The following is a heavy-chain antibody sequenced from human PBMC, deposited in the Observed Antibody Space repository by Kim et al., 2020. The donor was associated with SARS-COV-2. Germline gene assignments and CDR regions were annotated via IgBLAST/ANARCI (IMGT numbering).Heavy chain of an antibody. Sequence: TRYSPSFQGQVTISADKSISTAYLQWSSLKASDTAMCYCARRAVYYGMDVWGQGTTVTVSS. CDR2: T. V-gene: IGHV5-51*01. J-gene: IGHJ6*02. CDR3: ARRAVYYGMDV.